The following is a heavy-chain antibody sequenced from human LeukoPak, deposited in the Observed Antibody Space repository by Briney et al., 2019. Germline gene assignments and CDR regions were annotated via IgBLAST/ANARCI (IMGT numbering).Heavy chain of an antibody. D-gene: IGHD1-1*01. CDR3: ARFRIAVTGIPDY. V-gene: IGHV1-18*04. CDR2: MSAHNGNT. CDR1: GYAFNTFG. Sequence: GASVKVSCKASGYAFNTFGIYWLRQAPGQGLEWMGWMSAHNGNTYYAQKFEDRITMTTDTSTSTAYMELRSLRSDDTATYYCARFRIAVTGIPDYWGQGTLVTVS. J-gene: IGHJ4*02.